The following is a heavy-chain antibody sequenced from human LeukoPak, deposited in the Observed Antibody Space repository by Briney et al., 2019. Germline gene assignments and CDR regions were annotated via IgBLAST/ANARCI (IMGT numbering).Heavy chain of an antibody. CDR2: ISGGGETT. J-gene: IGHJ4*02. CDR3: ARDYVDYVGYFFFDY. Sequence: QPGRSLRLSCAAPGFTFNNYAMNWVRQAPGKGLEWVSSISGGGETTYYADSAKGRFTISRDNSQNTLYLQMNSLRAEDTAVYYCARDYVDYVGYFFFDYWGQGTLVTVSS. CDR1: GFTFNNYA. D-gene: IGHD4-17*01. V-gene: IGHV3-23*01.